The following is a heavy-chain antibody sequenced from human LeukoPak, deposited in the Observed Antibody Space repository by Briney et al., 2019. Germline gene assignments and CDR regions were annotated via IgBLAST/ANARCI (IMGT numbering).Heavy chain of an antibody. Sequence: GGSLRLSCAASGFTFSSYGMHWVRQAPGKGLEWVAVIWYDGSNKYYADSVKGRFTISRDNAENSLYLQMNGLRVEDTAVYYCARVWSSGYTKDYWGQGTLVTVSS. V-gene: IGHV3-33*01. CDR1: GFTFSSYG. CDR3: ARVWSSGYTKDY. CDR2: IWYDGSNK. J-gene: IGHJ4*02. D-gene: IGHD3-22*01.